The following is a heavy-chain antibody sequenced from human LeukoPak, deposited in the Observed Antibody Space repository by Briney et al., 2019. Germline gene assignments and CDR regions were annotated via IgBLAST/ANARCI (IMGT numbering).Heavy chain of an antibody. J-gene: IGHJ5*02. CDR1: GFTFSTYG. Sequence: GGSLRLSCAASGFTFSTYGMHWVRQAPGKGLEWVAVISYDGSNKYYADSVKGRFTISRDNSKNTLYLQMNSLRAEDTAVYYCASGVGHNNWFDPWGQGTLVTVSS. CDR3: ASGVGHNNWFDP. D-gene: IGHD2-8*01. CDR2: ISYDGSNK. V-gene: IGHV3-30*12.